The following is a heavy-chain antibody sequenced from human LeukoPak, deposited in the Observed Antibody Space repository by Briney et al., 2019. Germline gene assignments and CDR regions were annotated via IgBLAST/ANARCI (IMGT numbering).Heavy chain of an antibody. CDR3: ARGPHTGVNYYDSSGYYY. Sequence: KPSETLSLTCAVYGGSFSGYYWSWSRQPPGKGLEWIGEINHSGSTNYNPSLKSRVTISVDTSKNQFSLKLSSVTAADTAVYYCARGPHTGVNYYDSSGYYYWGQGTLVTVSS. D-gene: IGHD3-22*01. CDR2: INHSGST. J-gene: IGHJ4*02. CDR1: GGSFSGYY. V-gene: IGHV4-34*01.